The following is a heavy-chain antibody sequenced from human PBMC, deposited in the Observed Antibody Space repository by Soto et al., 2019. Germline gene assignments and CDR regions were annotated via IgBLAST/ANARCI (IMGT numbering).Heavy chain of an antibody. V-gene: IGHV4-61*08. Sequence: PSETLSLTCTVSGGSISSGGYYWSWIRQHPGKGLEWIGFIYYSGTTNYNPSLRSRVTISVHTPKNQFSLKLRSVTAADTAIYYCARAPRDAIPDYWGQGTLVTVSS. CDR3: ARAPRDAIPDY. J-gene: IGHJ4*02. CDR1: GGSISSGGYY. CDR2: IYYSGTT. D-gene: IGHD2-2*01.